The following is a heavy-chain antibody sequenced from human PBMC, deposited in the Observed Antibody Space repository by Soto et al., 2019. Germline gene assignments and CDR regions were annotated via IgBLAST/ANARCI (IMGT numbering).Heavy chain of an antibody. CDR2: IYPGDADT. V-gene: IGHV5-51*01. CDR3: ARQKLQFRPVDV. D-gene: IGHD4-4*01. Sequence: PWWSRKISWKGSGYSFTSYWIGWGRQMPGKGLEWMGIIYPGDADTRYSPSFQGQVTISADKSISTAYLQWSSLKASDTAMYYCARQKLQFRPVDVWGQGTTFTVSS. J-gene: IGHJ6*02. CDR1: GYSFTSYW.